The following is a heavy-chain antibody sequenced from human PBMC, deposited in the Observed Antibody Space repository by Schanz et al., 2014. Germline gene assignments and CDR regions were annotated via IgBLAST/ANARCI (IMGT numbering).Heavy chain of an antibody. J-gene: IGHJ4*02. CDR3: ARVRTIYGSGAMGY. CDR2: TSTDGTKT. CDR1: GFTFRGHA. V-gene: IGHV3-30*04. Sequence: QVQLVESGGGVVQPGTSLRLSCAASGFTFRGHAMHWVRQAPGQGLEKVAVTSTDGTKTYYAASVRGRFTISRDNAKNSLYLQMNSLRAEDTAVYYCARVRTIYGSGAMGYWGQGTLVTVSS. D-gene: IGHD3-10*01.